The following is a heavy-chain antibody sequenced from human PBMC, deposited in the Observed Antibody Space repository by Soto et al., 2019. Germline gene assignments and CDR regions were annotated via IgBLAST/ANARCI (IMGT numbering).Heavy chain of an antibody. CDR3: ARHRGTISLTDY. V-gene: IGHV4-39*01. D-gene: IGHD3-9*01. CDR1: GGSISSSSYY. J-gene: IGHJ4*02. Sequence: QLQLQESGPGLVKPSETLSLTCTVSGGSISSSSYYWGWIRQPPGKGLEWIGSIYYSGSTYYNPPFKSRVTISVDTSKNQFSLKLSSVTAADTAVYYSARHRGTISLTDYWGQGTLVTVSS. CDR2: IYYSGST.